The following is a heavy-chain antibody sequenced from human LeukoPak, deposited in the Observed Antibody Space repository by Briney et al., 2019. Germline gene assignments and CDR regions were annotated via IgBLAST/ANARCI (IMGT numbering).Heavy chain of an antibody. V-gene: IGHV4-34*01. D-gene: IGHD3-9*01. J-gene: IGHJ5*02. CDR3: ARCRSGYDILTGYYSQIYWFDP. CDR2: INHSGST. CDR1: GGSISSYY. Sequence: SETLSLTCTVSGGSISSYYWSWIRQPPGKGLEWIGEINHSGSTNYNPSLKSRVTISVDTSKNQFSLKLSSVTAADTAVYYCARCRSGYDILTGYYSQIYWFDPWGQGTLVTVSS.